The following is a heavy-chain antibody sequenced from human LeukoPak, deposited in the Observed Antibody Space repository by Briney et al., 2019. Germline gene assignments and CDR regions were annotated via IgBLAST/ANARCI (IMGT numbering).Heavy chain of an antibody. V-gene: IGHV1-18*01. J-gene: IGHJ4*01. CDR2: ISPFNGNT. CDR3: ARGSLGWGSEPEYFDY. Sequence: GASVKVSCKASGYTFTSHDFSWVRQAPGQGLEWMGWISPFNGNTNYAEKFRARVTMTTDASTSTVAMELRSLRYDDTGIYYCARGSLGWGSEPEYFDYWGQGTLVTV. D-gene: IGHD1-14*01. CDR1: GYTFTSHD.